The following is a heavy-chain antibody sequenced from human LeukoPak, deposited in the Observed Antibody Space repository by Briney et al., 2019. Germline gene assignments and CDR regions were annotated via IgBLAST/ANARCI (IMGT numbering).Heavy chain of an antibody. CDR2: ISAYNGNT. CDR1: GYTFTSYG. J-gene: IGHJ5*02. V-gene: IGHV1-18*01. CDR3: ARRRQWLVRNWFDP. Sequence: ASVKVSCKASGYTFTSYGISWVRQAPGQGLEWMGWISAYNGNTNYAQKLQGRVTMTTDTSTSTAYMELRSLRSDDKAVYYRARRRQWLVRNWFDPWGQGTLVTVSS. D-gene: IGHD6-19*01.